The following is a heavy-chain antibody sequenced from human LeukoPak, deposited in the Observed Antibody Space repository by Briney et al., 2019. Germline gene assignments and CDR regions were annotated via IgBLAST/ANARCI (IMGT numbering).Heavy chain of an antibody. CDR2: ISYDGSNK. Sequence: GGSLRLSCAASGFTFSSYGMSWVRQAPGKGLEWVAVISYDGSNKYYADSVKGRFTISRDNSKNTLYLQMNSLRAEDTAVYYCAEDLKGWSDDAFDIWGQGTMVTVSS. CDR1: GFTFSSYG. CDR3: AEDLKGWSDDAFDI. D-gene: IGHD2-15*01. V-gene: IGHV3-30*18. J-gene: IGHJ3*02.